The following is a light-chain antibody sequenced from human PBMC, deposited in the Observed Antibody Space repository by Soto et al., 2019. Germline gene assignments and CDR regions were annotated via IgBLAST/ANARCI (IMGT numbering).Light chain of an antibody. Sequence: SYELTQPPSVSVAPGKTARITCGGNNIGSKSVHWYQQKPGQAPVLVIYYDSDRPSGIPERFSGSNSGNTATLTISRVEAGDEADCYCQVWDSSSELVVFGGGTKVTVL. CDR2: YDS. J-gene: IGLJ2*01. CDR1: NIGSKS. V-gene: IGLV3-21*04. CDR3: QVWDSSSELVV.